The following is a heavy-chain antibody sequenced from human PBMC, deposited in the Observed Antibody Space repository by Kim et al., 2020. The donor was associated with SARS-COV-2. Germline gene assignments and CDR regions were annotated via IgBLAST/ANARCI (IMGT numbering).Heavy chain of an antibody. V-gene: IGHV4-39*01. CDR3: ARRPPGVKDSSSWDLLDP. CDR1: GGSISSSSYY. CDR2: IYYSGST. J-gene: IGHJ5*02. D-gene: IGHD6-13*01. Sequence: SETLSLTCTVSGGSISSSSYYWGWIRQPPGKGLEWIGSIYYSGSTYYNPSLKSRVTISVDTSKNQFSLKLSSVTAADTAVYYCARRPPGVKDSSSWDLLDPWGQGTLVTVSS.